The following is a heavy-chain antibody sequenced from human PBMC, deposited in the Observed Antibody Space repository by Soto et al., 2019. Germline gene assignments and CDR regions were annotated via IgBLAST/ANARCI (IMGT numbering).Heavy chain of an antibody. J-gene: IGHJ4*02. V-gene: IGHV1-3*05. CDR2: INPGNGNT. D-gene: IGHD3-16*02. CDR1: GYTFTAYA. Sequence: QVQLVQSGGEERKPGASVRLSCEASGYTFTAYALHWLRQAPGQSLEWMAWINPGNGNTKYSLKFLGRVSITKDTSATTAYLELGSLKSEDTAVYHCARSAISPYGGLIGPFDYWGQGDLVTVSS. CDR3: ARSAISPYGGLIGPFDY.